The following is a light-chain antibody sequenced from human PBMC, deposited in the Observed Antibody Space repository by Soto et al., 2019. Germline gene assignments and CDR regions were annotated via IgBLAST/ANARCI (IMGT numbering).Light chain of an antibody. CDR3: KQYDNLPN. Sequence: DIQITHSPSSLSASVVDRVTITFQASQDISNYLNWYQQKPGKAPKLLIYDASNLETGVPSRFSGSGSGKDFTFTISSLQPEDIATYYCKQYDNLPNFGGGTKVDIK. J-gene: IGKJ4*01. CDR2: DAS. CDR1: QDISNY. V-gene: IGKV1-33*01.